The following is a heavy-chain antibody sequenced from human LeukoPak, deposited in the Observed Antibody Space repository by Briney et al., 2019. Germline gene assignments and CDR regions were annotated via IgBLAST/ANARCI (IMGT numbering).Heavy chain of an antibody. CDR2: ISSNGGNT. V-gene: IGHV3-64D*09. Sequence: PGGSLRLSCAASGFTVSSNYMSWVRQAPGKGLEYVSAISSNGGNTFHADSVKGGFTISRANSKNTLYLQMSSLRVEDTAVYYCVKDASGARVKWYFDLWGRGTLVTVSS. CDR1: GFTVSSNY. CDR3: VKDASGARVKWYFDL. J-gene: IGHJ2*01. D-gene: IGHD7-27*01.